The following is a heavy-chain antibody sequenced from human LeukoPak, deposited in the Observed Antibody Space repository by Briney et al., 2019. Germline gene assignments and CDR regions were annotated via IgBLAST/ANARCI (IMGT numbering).Heavy chain of an antibody. V-gene: IGHV4-39*01. D-gene: IGHD2-15*01. CDR3: ARQGSPGGINWFDS. CDR2: IYYSGST. CDR1: GGSISSSSYF. Sequence: PSETLSLTCTVSGGSISSSSYFWGWIRQPPGKGLEWIGSIYYSGSTYYNPSLNSRVTMSVDTSKNQFSLKLSSVTAADTAVYYCARQGSPGGINWFDSRGQGTLVTVSS. J-gene: IGHJ5*01.